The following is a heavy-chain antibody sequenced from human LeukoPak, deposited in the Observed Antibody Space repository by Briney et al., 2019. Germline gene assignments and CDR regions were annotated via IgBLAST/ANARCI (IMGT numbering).Heavy chain of an antibody. Sequence: PSETLSLTCTVSGGSISSYYWSWIRQPPGKGLEWIGYIYYSGSTNYNPSLKSRVTISVDTSKNQFSLKLSSVTAADTAVYYCARGGWGFCTNGVCYIDQVPEDHWGQGTLVTVSS. CDR2: IYYSGST. J-gene: IGHJ4*02. V-gene: IGHV4-59*01. CDR3: ARGGWGFCTNGVCYIDQVPEDH. D-gene: IGHD2-8*01. CDR1: GGSISSYY.